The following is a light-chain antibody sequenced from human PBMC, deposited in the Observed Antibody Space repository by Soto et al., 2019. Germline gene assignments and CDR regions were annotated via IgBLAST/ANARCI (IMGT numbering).Light chain of an antibody. CDR1: QSVSSTY. CDR2: GAS. J-gene: IGKJ3*01. V-gene: IGKV3-20*01. CDR3: QLYGSSPLFT. Sequence: IVLTQSPGTLSLSPGERATLSCRASQSVSSTYLAWFQQKPGQTPRLLISGASSRATGIPERFSGSGSGTDFTLTISRLEPEDFAVYWCQLYGSSPLFTFGPGTKVDIK.